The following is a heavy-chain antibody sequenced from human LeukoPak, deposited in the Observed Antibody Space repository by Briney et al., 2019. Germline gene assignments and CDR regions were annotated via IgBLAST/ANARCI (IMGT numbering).Heavy chain of an antibody. CDR1: GFTFSSYW. CDR3: ARERNYYYYGMDV. CDR2: INSDGSST. V-gene: IGHV3-74*01. Sequence: GGSLRLSCAASGFTFSSYWMHWVRQAPGKGPVWVSRINSDGSSTSYADSVKGRFTISRDNAKNTLYLQMNSLRAEDTAVYYCARERNYYYYGMDVWGQGTTVTVSS. J-gene: IGHJ6*02.